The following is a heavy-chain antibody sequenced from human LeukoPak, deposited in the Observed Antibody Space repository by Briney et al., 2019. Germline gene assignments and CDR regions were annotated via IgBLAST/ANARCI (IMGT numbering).Heavy chain of an antibody. CDR2: ISYDGSNK. Sequence: GGSLRLSCAASGFTFSSYAMHWVRQAPGKGLEWVAVISYDGSNKYYADSVKGRFTISRDNSKNTLYLQMNSLRDEDTAVYYCARDGPGYGSGSSFDYWGQGTLVTVSS. CDR1: GFTFSSYA. D-gene: IGHD3-10*01. CDR3: ARDGPGYGSGSSFDY. V-gene: IGHV3-30*14. J-gene: IGHJ4*02.